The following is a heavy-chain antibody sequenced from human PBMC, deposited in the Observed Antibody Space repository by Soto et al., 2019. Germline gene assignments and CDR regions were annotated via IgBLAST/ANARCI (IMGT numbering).Heavy chain of an antibody. CDR1: GFSLTPYW. CDR2: INEDGSKR. Sequence: EVQLVKSGGGLVQSGGSLRLSCLASGFSLTPYWMSWVRQTPGKGLEWVAKINEDGSKRDYMESVEGRFTISRDNAKNSVSLQMDSLRVDDTAMYYCTRWDGRCSGGSCFFDSWGQGTLVTVSS. J-gene: IGHJ4*02. V-gene: IGHV3-7*01. CDR3: TRWDGRCSGGSCFFDS. D-gene: IGHD2-15*01.